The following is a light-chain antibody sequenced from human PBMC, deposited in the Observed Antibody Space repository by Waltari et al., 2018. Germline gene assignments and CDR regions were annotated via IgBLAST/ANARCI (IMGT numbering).Light chain of an antibody. CDR3: CSYAGSYTFGV. CDR1: SSDVGGYNY. CDR2: DVS. V-gene: IGLV2-11*01. J-gene: IGLJ3*02. Sequence: QSALTQPRSVSGSPGQSVTISCTGTSSDVGGYNYVSWYQQHPVKAPKLMIYDVSKRPSGVPDRFSGSKSGNTASLTISGLQAEDEADYYCCSYAGSYTFGVFGGGTKLTVL.